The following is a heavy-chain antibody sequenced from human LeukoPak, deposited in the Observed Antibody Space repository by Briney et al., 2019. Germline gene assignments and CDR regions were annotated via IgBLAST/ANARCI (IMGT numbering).Heavy chain of an antibody. D-gene: IGHD6-19*01. CDR3: AKGRSGRSRSWYFDL. J-gene: IGHJ2*01. CDR1: GFTFSSYA. Sequence: GGSLRLSCAASGFTFSSYAMSWVRQAPGKGLEWVSAISGSGGSTYYADSVKGRFTISRDNSKNTLYLQMNSPRAEDTAVYYCAKGRSGRSRSWYFDLWGRGTLVTVSS. V-gene: IGHV3-23*01. CDR2: ISGSGGST.